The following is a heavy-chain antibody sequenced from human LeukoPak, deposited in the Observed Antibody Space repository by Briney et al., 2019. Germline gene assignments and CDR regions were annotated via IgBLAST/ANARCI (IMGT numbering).Heavy chain of an antibody. D-gene: IGHD4-23*01. Sequence: SETLSLTCTVSGDSISTSSFYWGWIRQPPGKGLEWLGSIYYSGITHYNPSLKSRVTISVDTSKNQFSLKLSSVTAADTAVYYCARSPNGGNSDYWGQGTLVTVSS. V-gene: IGHV4-39*07. CDR2: IYYSGIT. CDR1: GDSISTSSFY. CDR3: ARSPNGGNSDY. J-gene: IGHJ4*02.